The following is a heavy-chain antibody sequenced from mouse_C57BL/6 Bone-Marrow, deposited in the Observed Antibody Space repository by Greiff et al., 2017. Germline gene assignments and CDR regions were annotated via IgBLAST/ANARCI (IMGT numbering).Heavy chain of an antibody. CDR3: TTGAMDY. CDR2: IDPENGDT. Sequence: VQLQQSGAELVRPGASVKLSCTASGFNIKDDYMHWVKQRPEQGLEWIGWIDPENGDTEYASKFQGKATITADTSSNTSYLQLSSLTSEDTAVYYCTTGAMDYWGQGTSVTVSS. J-gene: IGHJ4*01. CDR1: GFNIKDDY. V-gene: IGHV14-4*01.